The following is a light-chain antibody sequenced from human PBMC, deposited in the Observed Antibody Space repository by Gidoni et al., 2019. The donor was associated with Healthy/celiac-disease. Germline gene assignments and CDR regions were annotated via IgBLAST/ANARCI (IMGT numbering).Light chain of an antibody. CDR2: SNN. V-gene: IGLV1-44*01. J-gene: IGLJ1*01. Sequence: QSVLTQPPSASGTPGQRVTISCSGSSSNIGSNTVNGYQQLPGTAPKLLIYSNNQRPSGVPDRFSGSKSGTSASLAISGLQSEDEADYYCAAWDDSLNGFYVFGTGTKVTVL. CDR3: AAWDDSLNGFYV. CDR1: SSNIGSNT.